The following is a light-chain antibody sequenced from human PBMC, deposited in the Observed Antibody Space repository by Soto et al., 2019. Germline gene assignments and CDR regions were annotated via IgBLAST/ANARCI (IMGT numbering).Light chain of an antibody. CDR3: AAWYDSLSSVV. Sequence: QSVLTQPPSASGTPGQRVTISCSGSSSNIGSNYVYWYHHLPGTAPKLLIYANNLRPSGVPDRVSGSKSGTSASLAISGLQFEDEAQYYCAAWYDSLSSVVFGGGTKLTVL. J-gene: IGLJ2*01. V-gene: IGLV1-47*01. CDR2: ANN. CDR1: SSNIGSNY.